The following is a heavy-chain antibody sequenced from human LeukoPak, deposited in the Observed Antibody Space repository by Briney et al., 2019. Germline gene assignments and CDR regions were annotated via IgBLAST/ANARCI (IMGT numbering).Heavy chain of an antibody. CDR3: ARDRPIAAAGSGDWFDP. CDR1: GVSFSGYY. J-gene: IGHJ5*02. D-gene: IGHD6-13*01. V-gene: IGHV4-34*01. Sequence: SETLSLTCAVYGVSFSGYYWSWIRQPPGKGLEWIGEINHSGSTNYNPSLKSRVTISVDTSKNQFSLKLSSVTAADTAVYYCARDRPIAAAGSGDWFDPWGQGTLVTVSS. CDR2: INHSGST.